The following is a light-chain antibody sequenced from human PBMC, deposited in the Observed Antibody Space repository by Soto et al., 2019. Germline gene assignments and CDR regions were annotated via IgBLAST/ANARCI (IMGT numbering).Light chain of an antibody. J-gene: IGKJ4*01. CDR2: GAS. Sequence: EIVMTQSPATLSVSPGERATLSCRASQSVTTNLAWYQQKPGQAPRLLIYGASTRAPVVPARFSGSGSGTEFTLTISSLQSEDFAVYFCHQYNIWPVTFGGGTKVEIK. CDR1: QSVTTN. V-gene: IGKV3-15*01. CDR3: HQYNIWPVT.